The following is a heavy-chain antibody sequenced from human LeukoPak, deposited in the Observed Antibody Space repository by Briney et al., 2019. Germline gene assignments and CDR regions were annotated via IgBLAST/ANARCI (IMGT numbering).Heavy chain of an antibody. CDR2: ISADGGDI. CDR1: GFIFSNNI. CDR3: AKDPPHSDRSIYSDNS. D-gene: IGHD3-22*01. V-gene: IGHV3-23*01. Sequence: GGSLRLSCAASGFIFSNNIMNWVRQAPGKGLEWVSEISADGGDIYYADSVNGRFTISRDNSKNTLHLQMDSLRAEDTAVYYCAKDPPHSDRSIYSDNSWGQGTLVTVSS. J-gene: IGHJ4*02.